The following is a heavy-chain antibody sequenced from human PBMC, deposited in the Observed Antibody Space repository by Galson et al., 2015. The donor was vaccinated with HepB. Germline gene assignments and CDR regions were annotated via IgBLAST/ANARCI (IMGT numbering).Heavy chain of an antibody. D-gene: IGHD2-8*01. V-gene: IGHV3-23*01. CDR2: IGSNGIT. CDR1: GFTLSSYP. J-gene: IGHJ4*02. CDR3: AKFRDDKWWEDY. Sequence: SLRLSCAASGFTLSSYPMTWVRQAPGKGLEWVSAIGSNGITYYADSVRSRFIISRDNSKNTLYQQMNTLRVEDTAVYYCAKFRDDKWWEDYWGQGTQVTVSS.